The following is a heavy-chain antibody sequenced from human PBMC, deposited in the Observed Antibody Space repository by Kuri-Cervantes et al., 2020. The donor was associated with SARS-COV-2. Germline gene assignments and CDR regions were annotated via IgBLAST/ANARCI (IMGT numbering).Heavy chain of an antibody. V-gene: IGHV3-74*01. CDR2: INPDGSYT. Sequence: GESLKISCTASGFTFGDYAMSWVRQAPGKGLVWVSRINPDGSYTNNADSVKGRFTLSRDNAKDMLFLQMNSLRAEDTAVYYCVRDGDHWNFDYWGQGTLVTVSS. D-gene: IGHD1-1*01. CDR3: VRDGDHWNFDY. CDR1: GFTFGDYA. J-gene: IGHJ4*02.